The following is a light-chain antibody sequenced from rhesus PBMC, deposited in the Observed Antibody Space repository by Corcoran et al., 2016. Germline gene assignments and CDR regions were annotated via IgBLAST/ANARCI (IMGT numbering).Light chain of an antibody. CDR1: QGISSW. V-gene: IGKV1-22*01. CDR2: KAS. J-gene: IGKJ4*01. CDR3: QQYSSRPLT. Sequence: DIQMTQSPSSLSASVGDTVTITCRASQGISSWLAWYQQKPGKAPKLLIYKASSLQSGVPSRFSGSGAGTDFTLTVSSLQSEDFATYYCQQYSSRPLTFGGGTKVELK.